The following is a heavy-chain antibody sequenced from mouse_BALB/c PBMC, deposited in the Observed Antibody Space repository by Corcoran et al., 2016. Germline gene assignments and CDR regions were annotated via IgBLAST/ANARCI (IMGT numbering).Heavy chain of an antibody. J-gene: IGHJ2*01. V-gene: IGHV14-3*02. CDR1: GFNIKDTY. D-gene: IGHD4-1*01. Sequence: EVQLQQSGAELVKPGASVKLSCTASGFNIKDTYMHWVKQRPEQGLEWIGRIDPANGNTKYDPKFQGKATITADTSSNTAYLQLSSLTSDDTAVYYCARSWDVDYWGQGTTLTVSS. CDR2: IDPANGNT. CDR3: ARSWDVDY.